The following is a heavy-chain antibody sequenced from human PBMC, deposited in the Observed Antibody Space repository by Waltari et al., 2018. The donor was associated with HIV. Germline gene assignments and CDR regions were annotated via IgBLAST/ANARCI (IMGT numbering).Heavy chain of an antibody. D-gene: IGHD3-3*01. CDR2: INPSGGRT. CDR3: ARDKAVGIITSVFNM. CDR1: GYTFTNYY. J-gene: IGHJ3*02. V-gene: IGHV1-46*01. Sequence: QVQLVQSGAEVKKPGASVKVSCKASGYTFTNYYIHWVRQAPGQGLEWMARINPSGGRTSHAQKFQGRVTMTRDTSTSTVYMELSSLRSEDTAGYYCARDKAVGIITSVFNMWGQGTMVIVSS.